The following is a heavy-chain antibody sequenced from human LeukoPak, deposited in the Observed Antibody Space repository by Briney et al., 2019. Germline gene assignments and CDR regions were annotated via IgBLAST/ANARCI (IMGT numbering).Heavy chain of an antibody. V-gene: IGHV3-7*01. Sequence: GGSLRLSCAASGFTFSSYWMSWVRQAPGKGLEWVANIKQDGSEKYYVGSVKGRFTISRDNAKNSLYLQMNSLRVEDTAVYYCARESGSYPSFDYWGQGTLVTVPS. CDR1: GFTFSSYW. D-gene: IGHD1-26*01. CDR2: IKQDGSEK. CDR3: ARESGSYPSFDY. J-gene: IGHJ4*02.